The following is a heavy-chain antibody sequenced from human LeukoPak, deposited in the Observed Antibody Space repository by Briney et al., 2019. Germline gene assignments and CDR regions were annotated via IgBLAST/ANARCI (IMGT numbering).Heavy chain of an antibody. CDR3: ARERRNYFDC. J-gene: IGHJ4*02. V-gene: IGHV4-59*01. CDR2: IYYSGST. CDR1: GGSISSYY. Sequence: PSETLSLTCTVSGGSISSYYWSWIRQPPGKGLEWIGYIYYSGSTNYNPSLKSRVTISVDTSKNQFSLKLSSVTAADTAVYYCARERRNYFDCWGQGTLVTVSS.